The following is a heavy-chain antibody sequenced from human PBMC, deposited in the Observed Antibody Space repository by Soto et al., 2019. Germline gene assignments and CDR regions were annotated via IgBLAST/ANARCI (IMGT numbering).Heavy chain of an antibody. J-gene: IGHJ6*02. V-gene: IGHV3-74*01. CDR1: GFTFSSYW. CDR2: INSDGSST. Sequence: GGSLRLSCAASGFTFSSYWMHWVRQAPGKGLVWVSRINSDGSSTSYADSVRGRFTISRDNAKNTLYLQMNSLRAEDTAVYYCWYPYYYGMDVWGQGTTVTVSS. D-gene: IGHD6-13*01. CDR3: WYPYYYGMDV.